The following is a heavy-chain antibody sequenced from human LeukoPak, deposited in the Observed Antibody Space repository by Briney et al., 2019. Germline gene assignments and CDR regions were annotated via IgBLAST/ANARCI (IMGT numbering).Heavy chain of an antibody. CDR3: ATTVAGYPDDYFDY. CDR2: TNQDGSKN. Sequence: GGSLRLSCAAYEFTFSNYWMSWVRQAPGKGLERVAHTNQDGSKNYYVDSVRGRFTISRDNAKNSLYLQMNSLRAEDTAVYYCATTVAGYPDDYFDYWGQGTLVTVSS. CDR1: EFTFSNYW. V-gene: IGHV3-7*01. J-gene: IGHJ4*02. D-gene: IGHD6-19*01.